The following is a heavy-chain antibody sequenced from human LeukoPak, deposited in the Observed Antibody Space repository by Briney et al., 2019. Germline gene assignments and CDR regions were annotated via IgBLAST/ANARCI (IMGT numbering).Heavy chain of an antibody. CDR3: AKDGGGYYYDSSGYYPDY. CDR1: GFTFSSYG. D-gene: IGHD3-22*01. J-gene: IGHJ4*02. V-gene: IGHV3-30*18. Sequence: GRSLRLSCAASGFTFSSYGMHWVRQAPGKGLEWVAVISYDGSNKYYADSVKGRFTISRDNSENTLYLQMNSLRAEDTAVYYCAKDGGGYYYDSSGYYPDYWGQGTLVTVSS. CDR2: ISYDGSNK.